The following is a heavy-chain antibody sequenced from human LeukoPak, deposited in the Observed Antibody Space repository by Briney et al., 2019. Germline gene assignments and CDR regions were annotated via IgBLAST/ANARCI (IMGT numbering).Heavy chain of an antibody. CDR1: EYSFTSYW. CDR3: ARRTRYYYDSSGSLDY. D-gene: IGHD3-22*01. J-gene: IGHJ4*02. Sequence: GESLKISCKGSEYSFTSYWIGWVRQMPGKGLEWMGIIYPGDSDTRYSPSFQGQVTISADKSISTAYLQWSSLKASDTAMYYCARRTRYYYDSSGSLDYWGQGTLVTVSS. V-gene: IGHV5-51*01. CDR2: IYPGDSDT.